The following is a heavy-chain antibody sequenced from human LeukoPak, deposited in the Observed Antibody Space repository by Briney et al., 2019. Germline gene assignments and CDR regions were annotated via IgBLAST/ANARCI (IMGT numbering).Heavy chain of an antibody. Sequence: GESLKISCQGSGYRFTSYWIGWVRQMPGKGLEWMGVIDPGDSESRYSPSFQGQVTISVDKSISTAYLRWSSLKTSDTAMYYCARHPMGRGLDYWGQGTLVTVSS. CDR2: IDPGDSES. CDR3: ARHPMGRGLDY. D-gene: IGHD3-10*01. CDR1: GYRFTSYW. V-gene: IGHV5-51*01. J-gene: IGHJ4*02.